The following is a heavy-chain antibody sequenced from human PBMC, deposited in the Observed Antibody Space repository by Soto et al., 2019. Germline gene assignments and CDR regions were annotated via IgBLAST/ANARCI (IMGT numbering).Heavy chain of an antibody. CDR2: IIPIFGTA. Sequence: SVEVSCKASGGTFSSYSISWVLQAPGEGLEWMGGIIPIFGTANYAQKFQGRVTITADESTSTAYMELSSLRSEDTAVYYCASSANYDFWSGYYSPVYYYYGMDVWGQGTTVTVSS. V-gene: IGHV1-69*13. J-gene: IGHJ6*02. CDR3: ASSANYDFWSGYYSPVYYYYGMDV. CDR1: GGTFSSYS. D-gene: IGHD3-3*01.